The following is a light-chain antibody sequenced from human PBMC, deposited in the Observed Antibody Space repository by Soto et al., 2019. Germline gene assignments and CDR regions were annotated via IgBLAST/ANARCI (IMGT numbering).Light chain of an antibody. Sequence: IVMTQSPDSLAVSLGERATINCRSSQSLLYSGNNLNHLAWYQQKPGQPPQLIIYWASTRESGVPERFSGSGSGTDFTLTISSLEAEDVAFYWCQQYFDVPFTFGGGTKVDI. CDR3: QQYFDVPFT. CDR2: WAS. CDR1: QSLLYSGNNLNH. V-gene: IGKV4-1*01. J-gene: IGKJ4*01.